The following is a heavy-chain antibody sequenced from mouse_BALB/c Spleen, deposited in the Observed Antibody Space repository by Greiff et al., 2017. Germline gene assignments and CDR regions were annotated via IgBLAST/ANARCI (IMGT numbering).Heavy chain of an antibody. Sequence: EVMLVESGGGLVQPGGSLRLSCATSGFTFTDYYMSWVRQPPGKALEWLGFIRNKANGYTTAYSASVKGRFTISRDNSQSILYLQMNTLRAEDSATYYCASDGNYRYDAVFAYWGQGTLVTVSA. CDR1: GFTFTDYY. J-gene: IGHJ3*01. CDR3: ASDGNYRYDAVFAY. D-gene: IGHD2-14*01. CDR2: IRNKANGYTT. V-gene: IGHV7-3*02.